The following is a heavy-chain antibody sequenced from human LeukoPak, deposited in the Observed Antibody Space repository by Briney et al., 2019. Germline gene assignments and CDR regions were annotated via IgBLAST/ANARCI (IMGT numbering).Heavy chain of an antibody. J-gene: IGHJ5*02. CDR3: ARERRAPAAANWLDP. D-gene: IGHD6-13*01. V-gene: IGHV4-59*12. Sequence: SETLSLTCTVSGGSISSYYWSWIRQLPGKGLEWIGYIYYSGSTNYNPSLKSRATISEDTSKNQFSLKLSSVTAADTAVYYCARERRAPAAANWLDPWGQGTLVTVSS. CDR1: GGSISSYY. CDR2: IYYSGST.